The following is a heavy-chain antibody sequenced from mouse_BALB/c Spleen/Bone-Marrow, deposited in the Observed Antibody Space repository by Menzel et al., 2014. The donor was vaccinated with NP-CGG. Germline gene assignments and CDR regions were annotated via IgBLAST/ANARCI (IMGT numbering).Heavy chain of an antibody. V-gene: IGHV3-6*02. CDR1: GYSITSGYY. CDR2: ISYDGRN. Sequence: EVQLQQSGPGLVKPSQSLSLTCSVTGYSITSGYYWNWIRQFPGNKLEWMGYISYDGRNNYNPSLKNRISITRDTSKNQFFLKLNSVTTEDTATYYCASAYYYGRAWFAYWGQGTLVTVSA. CDR3: ASAYYYGRAWFAY. J-gene: IGHJ3*01. D-gene: IGHD1-1*01.